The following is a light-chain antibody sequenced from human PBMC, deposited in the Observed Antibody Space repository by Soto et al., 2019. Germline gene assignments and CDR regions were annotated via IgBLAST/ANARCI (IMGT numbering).Light chain of an antibody. Sequence: QSVLTQPPSASGTPGQRVTISCSGSGSNIGSNTVDWYQHLPGTAPKRLIYSNNQRPSGVPDRFSGSKSGTSVSLAISGLQSEDDADYYCAAWDDSLNGRLFATGTKLTVL. CDR3: AAWDDSLNGRL. V-gene: IGLV1-44*01. CDR2: SNN. J-gene: IGLJ1*01. CDR1: GSNIGSNT.